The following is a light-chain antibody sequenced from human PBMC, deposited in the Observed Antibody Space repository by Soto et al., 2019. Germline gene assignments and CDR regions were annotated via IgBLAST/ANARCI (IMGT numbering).Light chain of an antibody. J-gene: IGLJ1*01. CDR2: ENN. V-gene: IGLV1-51*02. CDR3: GTWDSSLSAHV. Sequence: QFVLKQPPSVSAAPGQKVTISCSGSSSNIGNNYVSWYQQLPGTAPKLLIYENNKRPSGIPDRFSGSKSGTSATLGITGLQTGDEADYYCGTWDSSLSAHVFGTGTKVTVL. CDR1: SSNIGNNY.